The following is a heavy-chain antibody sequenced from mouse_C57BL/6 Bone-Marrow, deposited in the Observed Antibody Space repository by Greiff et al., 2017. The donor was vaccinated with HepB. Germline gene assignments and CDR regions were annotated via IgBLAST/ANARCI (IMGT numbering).Heavy chain of an antibody. CDR1: GYTFTSYW. CDR2: IYPGSGST. CDR3: ARGGTKSYAMDY. J-gene: IGHJ4*01. V-gene: IGHV1-55*01. Sequence: QVQLQQPGAELVKPGASVKMSCKASGYTFTSYWITWVKQRPGQGLEWIGHIYPGSGSTNYNEKFKSKATLTVDTSSSTAYMQLSSLTSEDSAVYYCARGGTKSYAMDYWGQGTSVTVSS. D-gene: IGHD1-1*01.